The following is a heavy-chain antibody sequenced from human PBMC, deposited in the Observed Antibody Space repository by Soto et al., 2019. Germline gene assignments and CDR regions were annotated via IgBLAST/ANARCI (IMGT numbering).Heavy chain of an antibody. CDR2: IKSKTDGGTT. D-gene: IGHD3-10*01. CDR1: GFTFSNAW. V-gene: IGHV3-15*01. J-gene: IGHJ6*02. Sequence: AGGSLRLSCAASGFTFSNAWMSWVRQAPGEGLEWVGRIKSKTDGGTTDYAAPVKGRFTISRDDSKNTLYLQMNSLKTEDTAVYYCTTEGVYYGMDVWGQGTTVTVSS. CDR3: TTEGVYYGMDV.